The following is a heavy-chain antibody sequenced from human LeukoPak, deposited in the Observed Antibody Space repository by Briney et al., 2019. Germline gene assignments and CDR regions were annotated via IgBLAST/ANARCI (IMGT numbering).Heavy chain of an antibody. CDR1: GFTFSSYG. CDR3: AKDRIRYYGSGSYFDY. CDR2: ISYDGSNK. Sequence: GGSLSLSCAASGFTFSSYGWNWFGQPPARGREGVAVISYDGSNKYYADSVKGRFTISRDNSKNTLYLQMNSLRAEDTAVYYCAKDRIRYYGSGSYFDYWGQGTLVTVSS. J-gene: IGHJ4*02. V-gene: IGHV3-30*18. D-gene: IGHD3-10*01.